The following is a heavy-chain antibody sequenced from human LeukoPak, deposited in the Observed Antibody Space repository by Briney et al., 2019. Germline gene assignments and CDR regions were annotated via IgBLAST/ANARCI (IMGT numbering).Heavy chain of an antibody. D-gene: IGHD3-3*01. V-gene: IGHV4-34*01. Sequence: PSETLSLTCAVYGGSFSGYYWSWIRQPPGKGLEWIGEISHSGSTNYNPSLKSRVTISVDTSKNQFSLKLSSVTAADTAVYYCARARSLYDFWGGYYGNYFDYWGQGTLVTVSS. CDR2: ISHSGST. CDR3: ARARSLYDFWGGYYGNYFDY. CDR1: GGSFSGYY. J-gene: IGHJ4*02.